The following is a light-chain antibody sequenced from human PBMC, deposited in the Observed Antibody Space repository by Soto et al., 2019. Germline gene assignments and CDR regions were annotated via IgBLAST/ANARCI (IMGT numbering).Light chain of an antibody. CDR3: QQYGSSPRIT. Sequence: EIVVTQSPGTLSLSPGEGATLSCRASQSVSSSYLAWYQQKPGQAPRLLIYGASSRATGIPDRFSGSGSGTDFTLTISRLEPEDFAVYYCQQYGSSPRITFGQGTRLEIK. CDR1: QSVSSSY. J-gene: IGKJ5*01. V-gene: IGKV3-20*01. CDR2: GAS.